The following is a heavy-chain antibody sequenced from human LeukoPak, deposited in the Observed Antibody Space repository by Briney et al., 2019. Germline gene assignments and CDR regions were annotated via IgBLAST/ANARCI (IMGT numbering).Heavy chain of an antibody. CDR2: ISDSGAST. CDR3: ASRIWIRYAFDM. D-gene: IGHD5-18*01. J-gene: IGHJ3*02. CDR1: GFTFSSYA. V-gene: IGHV3-23*01. Sequence: GGSLRLSCAASGFTFSSYAMSWVRQAPGKGLEWVSSISDSGASTYYGDSVKGRFTISRDNSKNTLYLQMNSLRAEDTAVYYCASRIWIRYAFDMWGQGTMVTVSS.